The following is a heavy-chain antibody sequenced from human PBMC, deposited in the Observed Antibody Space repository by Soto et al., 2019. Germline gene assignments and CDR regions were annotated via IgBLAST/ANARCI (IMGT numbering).Heavy chain of an antibody. V-gene: IGHV1-69*02. CDR1: GGNFSSYT. Sequence: QVQLVQSGAEVKKPGSSVKVSCKASGGNFSSYTISWVRQAPGQGLEWMGRIIPILGIANYAQKFQGRVTITADKSTSTAYMELSSLISEDTAVYYCATERSRVVAAKDAFDIWGQGTMVTVSS. CDR3: ATERSRVVAAKDAFDI. J-gene: IGHJ3*02. D-gene: IGHD2-15*01. CDR2: IIPILGIA.